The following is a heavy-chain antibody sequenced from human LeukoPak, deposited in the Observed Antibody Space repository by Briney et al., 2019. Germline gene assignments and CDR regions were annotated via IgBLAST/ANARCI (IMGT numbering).Heavy chain of an antibody. CDR2: IFYSGST. CDR1: GGSISSGGFY. D-gene: IGHD3-10*01. CDR3: ARADLHYGSGTDFDY. V-gene: IGHV4-31*03. J-gene: IGHJ4*02. Sequence: SETLSLTCTVSGGSISSGGFYWSWIRQHPGKGLEWIGDIFYSGSTYYNPSLRSRVTLSVDTPKNQFSLKLSSVTAADTAVYYCARADLHYGSGTDFDYWGQGTLVTVSS.